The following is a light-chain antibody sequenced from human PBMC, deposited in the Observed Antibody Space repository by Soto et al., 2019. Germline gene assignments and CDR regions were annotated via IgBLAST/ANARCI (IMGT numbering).Light chain of an antibody. CDR2: DVS. Sequence: QSALTQPASVSGSPGQSITISCTGTSSDVAGYNYVSWYQEHPGKAPKLMIYDVSNRPSGVSNRFSGSKSGNTASLTIYGLQAEDEADYYCSSYTTDSTYVFGTGTKLTVL. CDR1: SSDVAGYNY. V-gene: IGLV2-14*01. CDR3: SSYTTDSTYV. J-gene: IGLJ1*01.